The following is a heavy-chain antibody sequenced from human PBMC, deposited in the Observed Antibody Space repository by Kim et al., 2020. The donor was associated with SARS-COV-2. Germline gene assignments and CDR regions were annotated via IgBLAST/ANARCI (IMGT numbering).Heavy chain of an antibody. CDR1: GYTSSNYA. CDR2: INAGSGNT. D-gene: IGHD3-3*01. CDR3: ARGGAVLRSVVWVSWYFDY. J-gene: IGHJ4*01. Sequence: ASVKVSCKASGYTSSNYAMHWVRQAPGQRLEWMGRINAGSGNTEYSQKFQGRLMITRDTSASTAYMEMSSRRSDNTAEYYGARGGAVLRSVVWVSWYFDY. V-gene: IGHV1-3*01.